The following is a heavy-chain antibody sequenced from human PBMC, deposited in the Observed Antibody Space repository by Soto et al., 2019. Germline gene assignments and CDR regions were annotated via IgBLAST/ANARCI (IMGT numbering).Heavy chain of an antibody. CDR1: GYTFTSYY. CDR3: ARDLGKDEAIDY. J-gene: IGHJ4*02. Sequence: ASVKVSCKASGYTFTSYYMHWVRQAPGQGLEWMGIINPSGGSTSYAQKFQGRVTMTRDTSTSTVYMELSSLRAEDTAVYHCARDLGKDEAIDYWGQGTLVTVSS. V-gene: IGHV1-46*01. D-gene: IGHD3-10*01. CDR2: INPSGGST.